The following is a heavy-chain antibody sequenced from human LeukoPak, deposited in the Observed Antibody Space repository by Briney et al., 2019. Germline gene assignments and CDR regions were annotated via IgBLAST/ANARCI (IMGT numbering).Heavy chain of an antibody. J-gene: IGHJ4*02. V-gene: IGHV1-46*01. CDR2: INPSDSST. D-gene: IGHD4-23*01. CDR1: GYTFTSYY. Sequence: ASVKVSCKASGYTFTSYYMHWARQAPGQGLEWMGIINPSDSSTSFAQRFQGRVTMTRDTSTSTVYMELSSLRSEDTAVYYCARQLAGGNSWESDYWGQGTLVTVSS. CDR3: ARQLAGGNSWESDY.